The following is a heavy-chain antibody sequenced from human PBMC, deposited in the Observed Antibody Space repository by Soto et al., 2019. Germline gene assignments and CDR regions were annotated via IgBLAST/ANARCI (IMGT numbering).Heavy chain of an antibody. CDR3: ARDWSSYYDTSGPIWFY. D-gene: IGHD3-22*01. V-gene: IGHV1-18*04. CDR1: GYTFRSYG. CDR2: ISAYNGDT. J-gene: IGHJ4*02. Sequence: ASVKVSCKASGYTFRSYGISWVRQAPGQGLEWVGWISAYNGDTHYAPKFQDRITLTTETSTDTAYMELRSLRLDDTAVYYCARDWSSYYDTSGPIWFYSGQGSLVTVSS.